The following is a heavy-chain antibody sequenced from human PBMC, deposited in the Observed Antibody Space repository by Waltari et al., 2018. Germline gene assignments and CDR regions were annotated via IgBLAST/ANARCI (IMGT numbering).Heavy chain of an antibody. J-gene: IGHJ6*02. CDR3: ALAYCGGDCYFGVYYGMDV. Sequence: QVQLVQSGAEVKKPGSSVKVSCQASGGTFSRYAIRWVRQPPGQGLEWMGWIIPIFGTANYAQKFQGRVTITADESTSTAYMELSGLRSEDTAVYYCALAYCGGDCYFGVYYGMDVWGQGTTVTVSS. D-gene: IGHD2-21*02. V-gene: IGHV1-69*01. CDR1: GGTFSRYA. CDR2: IIPIFGTA.